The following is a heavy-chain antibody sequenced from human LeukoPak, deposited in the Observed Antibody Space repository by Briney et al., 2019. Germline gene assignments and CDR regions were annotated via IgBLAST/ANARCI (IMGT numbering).Heavy chain of an antibody. J-gene: IGHJ6*02. D-gene: IGHD2-21*02. V-gene: IGHV4-59*01. CDR1: GGSFSGYY. CDR3: ATWVTSGYYALDV. Sequence: SETLSLTCAVYGGSFSGYYWSWIRQPPGKGLEWIGYIYGSGTTNYNPSVKSRVTISVDTSKTQFSLKLSSVTAADTAVYYCATWVTSGYYALDVWGQGTTVIVSS. CDR2: IYGSGTT.